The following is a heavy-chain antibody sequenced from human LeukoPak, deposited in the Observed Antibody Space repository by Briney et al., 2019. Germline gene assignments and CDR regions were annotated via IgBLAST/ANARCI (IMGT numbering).Heavy chain of an antibody. CDR3: AADDPDYGDQGN. D-gene: IGHD4-17*01. CDR2: IIPIFGTA. Sequence: SVKVSCKASGGTFSSYAISWVRQAPGQGLEWMGGIIPIFGTANYAQKFQGRVTITADESTSTAYMELSSLRSEDTAVYYCAADDPDYGDQGNWGQGTLVTVSS. V-gene: IGHV1-69*01. J-gene: IGHJ4*02. CDR1: GGTFSSYA.